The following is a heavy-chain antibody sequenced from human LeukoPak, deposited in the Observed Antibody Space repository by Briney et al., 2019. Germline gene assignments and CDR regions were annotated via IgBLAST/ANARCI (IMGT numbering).Heavy chain of an antibody. CDR1: GYTFTGYY. D-gene: IGHD6-13*01. CDR3: ARGGSWYPEYFQH. V-gene: IGHV1-2*04. J-gene: IGHJ1*01. Sequence: ASVKVSCKASGYTFTGYYMHWVRQAPGQGLEWMGWINPNSGGTNYAQKFQGWVTMTRDTSISTAYMELSRLRSDDTAVYYCARGGSWYPEYFQHWGQGTLVTVSS. CDR2: INPNSGGT.